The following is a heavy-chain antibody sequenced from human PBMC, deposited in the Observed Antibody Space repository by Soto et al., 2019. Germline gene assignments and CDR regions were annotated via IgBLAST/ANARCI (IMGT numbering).Heavy chain of an antibody. J-gene: IGHJ5*02. Sequence: SETLSLTCTVSGASMSSSLYYWCWIRQPPGKGLDWIGTIFYSGTTYYNPSLESRITIFIDKSKNQFSLKLSSVTAADTAVYYCATSGGSLHNWFDPWGQGTLVTVSS. CDR3: ATSGGSLHNWFDP. D-gene: IGHD2-15*01. CDR2: IFYSGTT. CDR1: GASMSSSLYY. V-gene: IGHV4-39*01.